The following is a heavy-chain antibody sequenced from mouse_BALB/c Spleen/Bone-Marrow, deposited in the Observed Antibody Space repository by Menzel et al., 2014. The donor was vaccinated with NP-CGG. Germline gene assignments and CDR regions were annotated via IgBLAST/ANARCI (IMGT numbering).Heavy chain of an antibody. CDR1: GFSLTSYG. D-gene: IGHD1-1*01. J-gene: IGHJ2*01. CDR3: ARDYYGSSYFDY. CDR2: IWAGGST. V-gene: IGHV2-9*02. Sequence: QVQLQQPGPGPVAPSQSLSITCTVSGFSLTSYGVHWVRQPPGKGLEWLGVIWAGGSTNYNSALMSRLSISKDNSKSQVFLKMNSLQTDDTAMYYCARDYYGSSYFDYWGQGTTLTVSS.